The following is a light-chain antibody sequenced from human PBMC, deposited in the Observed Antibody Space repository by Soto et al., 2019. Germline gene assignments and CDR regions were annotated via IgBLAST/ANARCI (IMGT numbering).Light chain of an antibody. Sequence: DIQMSQSPSTLSASVGDRVTITCRASQSISNWLAWYQQKPGKAPKLLIYKASSLESGVPSRFSGSGSGTEFTLTISSLQPDDFATYYCQQYKSYPYTFGPGTKLEIK. CDR1: QSISNW. V-gene: IGKV1-5*03. J-gene: IGKJ2*01. CDR2: KAS. CDR3: QQYKSYPYT.